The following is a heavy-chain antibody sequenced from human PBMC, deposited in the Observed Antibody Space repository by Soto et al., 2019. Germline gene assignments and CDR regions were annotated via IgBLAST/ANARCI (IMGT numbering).Heavy chain of an antibody. Sequence: SQTLSLTCAISGDSVSSNSAAWNWIRQSPSRGLEWLGRAYYRSQWYYDSAVSVRSRITVIPDTSKNQFSLQLNSVTAADTAVYYCARHVTVTTVGWFDPWGQGTLVTVSS. CDR2: AYYRSQWYY. CDR1: GDSVSSNSAA. J-gene: IGHJ5*02. D-gene: IGHD4-17*01. V-gene: IGHV6-1*01. CDR3: ARHVTVTTVGWFDP.